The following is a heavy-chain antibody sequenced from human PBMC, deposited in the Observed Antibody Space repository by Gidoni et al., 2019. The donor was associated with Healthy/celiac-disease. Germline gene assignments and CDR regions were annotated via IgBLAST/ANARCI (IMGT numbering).Heavy chain of an antibody. V-gene: IGHV3-48*04. CDR3: ARDRFSWGY. D-gene: IGHD6-13*01. J-gene: IGHJ4*02. CDR1: GFTFSSYS. Sequence: EVQLVESGGGLVQPGGFLRLSGAASGFTFSSYSMNWVRQAPGKGLEWVSYISSSSSTIYYADSVKGRFTISRDNAKNSLYLQMNSLRAEDTAVYYCARDRFSWGYWGQGTLVTVSS. CDR2: ISSSSSTI.